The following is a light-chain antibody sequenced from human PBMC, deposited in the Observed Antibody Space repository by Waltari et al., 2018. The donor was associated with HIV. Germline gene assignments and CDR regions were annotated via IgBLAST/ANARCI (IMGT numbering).Light chain of an antibody. CDR1: QAITSY. CDR3: QQLNTYPFT. Sequence: DIQLTQSPSFMSASVGDRVTITCRASQAITSYLAWYQQKLGKAPKLLIYSASTLERGVPSRFSGGGSETEFSLTISSLQPEDSATYSCQQLNTYPFTFGQGTKLEIK. CDR2: SAS. V-gene: IGKV1-9*01. J-gene: IGKJ2*01.